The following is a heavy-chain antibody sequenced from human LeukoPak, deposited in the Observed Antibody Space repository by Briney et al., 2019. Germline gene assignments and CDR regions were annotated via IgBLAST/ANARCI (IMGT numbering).Heavy chain of an antibody. D-gene: IGHD1/OR15-1a*01. J-gene: IGHJ6*02. CDR3: ATVTTPYYGLDV. V-gene: IGHV1-24*01. CDR2: YEPEEDGT. CDR1: GNTLSELP. Sequence: ASVKVSCKVAGNTLSELPIHWVRQAPGKGLEWMAGYEPEEDGTIYAQMFEGRVSLTEDSSTDTAYMELSGLTSDDTAVYYCATVTTPYYGLDVWGQGTTVTVSS.